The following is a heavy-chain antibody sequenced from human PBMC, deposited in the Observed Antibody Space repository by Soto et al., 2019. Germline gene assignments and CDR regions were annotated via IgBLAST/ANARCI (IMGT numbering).Heavy chain of an antibody. CDR1: GFTFRVYS. CDR2: ITSDERTI. J-gene: IGHJ4*01. CDR3: ARSVEGHFDF. D-gene: IGHD6-19*01. V-gene: IGHV3-48*02. Sequence: EVQLVESGGGLVQPGGSLGLSCSASGFTFRVYSMNWVRQAPGKGLEWVSYITSDERTIHYAASVKGRFTISRDNAKNSVYLQMTSLRDEDTAVYYCARSVEGHFDFWGQGILVPVSS.